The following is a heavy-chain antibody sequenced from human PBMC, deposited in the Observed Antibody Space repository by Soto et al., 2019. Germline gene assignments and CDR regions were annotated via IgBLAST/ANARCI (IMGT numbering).Heavy chain of an antibody. D-gene: IGHD3-22*01. CDR1: GLTFNNYV. CDR3: CESPCMFDYESNGYYHYDF. CDR2: ISGSGEIT. V-gene: IGHV3-23*01. J-gene: IGHJ4*02. Sequence: GGSLRLSCAASGLTFNNYVMSWVRQGPGEGLEWVSGISGSGEITYYADSAKGHFTISRDNSKNTLFLQMNSLRAEDAAVFYYCESPCMFDYESNGYYHYDFWGQGTLVTVSS.